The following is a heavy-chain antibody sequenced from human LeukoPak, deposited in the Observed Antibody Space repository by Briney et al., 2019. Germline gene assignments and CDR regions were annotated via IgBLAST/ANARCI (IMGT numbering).Heavy chain of an antibody. CDR3: AKDPGATVTTAKFDY. J-gene: IGHJ4*02. CDR2: INHSGST. V-gene: IGHV4-34*01. CDR1: GGSFSGYY. Sequence: SETLSLTCAVYGGSFSGYYWSWIRQPPGKGLEWIGEINHSGSTNYNPSLKSRVTISVDTSKNQFSLKLSSVTAADTAVYYCAKDPGATVTTAKFDYWGQGTLVTVSS. D-gene: IGHD4-17*01.